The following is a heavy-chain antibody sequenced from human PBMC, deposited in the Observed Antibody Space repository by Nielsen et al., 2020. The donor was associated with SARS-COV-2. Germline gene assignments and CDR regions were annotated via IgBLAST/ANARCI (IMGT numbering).Heavy chain of an antibody. CDR1: GFTFSSYD. V-gene: IGHV3-13*04. J-gene: IGHJ4*02. CDR2: IGTAGDT. CDR3: ARGRYYDFWSGYYYFDY. D-gene: IGHD3-3*01. Sequence: GGSLRLSCAASGFTFSSYDMHWVRQTTGKGLEWVSAIGTAGDTYYPGSVKGRFTISRENAKNSLYLQMNSLRAGDTAVYYCARGRYYDFWSGYYYFDYWGQGTLVTVSS.